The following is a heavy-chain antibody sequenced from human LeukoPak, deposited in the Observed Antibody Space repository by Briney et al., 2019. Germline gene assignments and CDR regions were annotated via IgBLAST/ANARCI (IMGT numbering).Heavy chain of an antibody. V-gene: IGHV3-48*03. CDR3: DPQTGSYGSAIDY. Sequence: GGSLRLSCAASGFTFSNYEMNWVRQAPGKGLEWVAYISSSGRTIHYADSVKGRFTISRDNAKSSLYLQMNSLRVEDTAVYYCDPQTGSYGSAIDYWGQGTLVTVPS. D-gene: IGHD3-10*01. J-gene: IGHJ4*02. CDR2: ISSSGRTI. CDR1: GFTFSNYE.